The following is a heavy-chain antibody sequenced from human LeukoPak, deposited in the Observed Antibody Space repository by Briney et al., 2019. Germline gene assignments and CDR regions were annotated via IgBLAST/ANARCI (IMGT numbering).Heavy chain of an antibody. D-gene: IGHD3-16*01. J-gene: IGHJ5*02. CDR1: GGTFSSYA. CDR3: ARGRRRRLGGYNWFDP. Sequence: SVKVSCKASGGTFSSYAISWVRQAPGQGLEWMGRIIPILGIANYAQKFQGRVTITADKSTSTAYMELSSLRSEDTAVYYCARGRRRRLGGYNWFDPWGQGTLVTVSS. CDR2: IIPILGIA. V-gene: IGHV1-69*04.